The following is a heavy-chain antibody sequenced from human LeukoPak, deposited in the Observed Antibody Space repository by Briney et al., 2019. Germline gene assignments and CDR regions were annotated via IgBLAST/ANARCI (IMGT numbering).Heavy chain of an antibody. V-gene: IGHV4-38-2*02. Sequence: SETLSLTCTVSGYSISSGYYWGRIRPPPGKGLEWIGSIYHSGSTYYNPSLKSRVTISVDTSKNQFSLKLSSVTAADTAVYYCARVYSIYWYFDLWGRGTLVTVSS. J-gene: IGHJ2*01. D-gene: IGHD4-11*01. CDR1: GYSISSGYY. CDR3: ARVYSIYWYFDL. CDR2: IYHSGST.